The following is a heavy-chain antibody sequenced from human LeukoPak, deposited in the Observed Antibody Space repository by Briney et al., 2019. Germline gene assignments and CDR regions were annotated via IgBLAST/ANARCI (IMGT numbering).Heavy chain of an antibody. Sequence: GGSLRLSCAASRFTFSSYWMSCVRLAPGKGLEWVANIKQDGSEKYYVDSVKGRFTISRDNAKNSLYLQMNSLRAEDTAVYYCARDPIFDPWGQGTLVTVSS. CDR3: ARDPIFDP. J-gene: IGHJ5*02. CDR2: IKQDGSEK. CDR1: RFTFSSYW. V-gene: IGHV3-7*03.